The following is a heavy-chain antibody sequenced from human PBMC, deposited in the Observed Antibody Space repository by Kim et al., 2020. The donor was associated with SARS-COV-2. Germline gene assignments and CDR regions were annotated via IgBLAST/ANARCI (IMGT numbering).Heavy chain of an antibody. J-gene: IGHJ5*02. CDR1: GGSISSYY. D-gene: IGHD6-25*01. CDR3: ARDTEKGEQRGFEP. V-gene: IGHV4-59*13. Sequence: SETLSLTCTVSGGSISSYYWSWIRQPPGKGLEWIGYIYYSGSTNYNPSLKSRVTISVDTSKNQFSLKLSSVTAADTAVYYCARDTEKGEQRGFEPWGQGTLVTVSS. CDR2: IYYSGST.